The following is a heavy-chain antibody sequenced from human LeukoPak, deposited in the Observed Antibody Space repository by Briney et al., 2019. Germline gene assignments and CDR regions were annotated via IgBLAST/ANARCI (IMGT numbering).Heavy chain of an antibody. V-gene: IGHV4-4*07. Sequence: PSGTLSLTCTVSGGSISHYYWRWIRQPPGKGLEWIGRIYTSGSTNYNPSLKSRVTMSVDTSKTQFSLKLSSVTAADTAVYYCASSYYYDSSGYFNFDYWGQGTLVTVSS. CDR3: ASSYYYDSSGYFNFDY. CDR1: GGSISHYY. CDR2: IYTSGST. J-gene: IGHJ4*02. D-gene: IGHD3-22*01.